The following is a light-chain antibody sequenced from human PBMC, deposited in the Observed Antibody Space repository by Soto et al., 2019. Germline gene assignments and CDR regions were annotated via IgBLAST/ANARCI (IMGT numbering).Light chain of an antibody. Sequence: DIRLTQSPSSLSASVGDRVTITCRASQNIQNSLNWYQQQPGKAPKLLIYAASSLERGVSSRFSGGGSGTDFTLTINSLQPEDFASYFCQKSYAAGLTFGGGTKVEIK. V-gene: IGKV1-39*01. J-gene: IGKJ4*01. CDR1: QNIQNS. CDR3: QKSYAAGLT. CDR2: AAS.